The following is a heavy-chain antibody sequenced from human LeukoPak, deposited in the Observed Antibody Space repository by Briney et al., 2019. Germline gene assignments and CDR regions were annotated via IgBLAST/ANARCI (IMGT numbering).Heavy chain of an antibody. CDR1: GGSISSGGYY. V-gene: IGHV4-31*03. Sequence: SETLSLTCTVSGGSISSGGYYWSWIRQHPGKGLEWIGYIYYSGSTNYNPSLKSRVAMSVATSKIQFFLKLSSVTAADTAVYYCAWTYYDVLTAHAFNIWGQGTVVTVSS. CDR3: AWTYYDVLTAHAFNI. J-gene: IGHJ3*02. D-gene: IGHD3-9*01. CDR2: IYYSGST.